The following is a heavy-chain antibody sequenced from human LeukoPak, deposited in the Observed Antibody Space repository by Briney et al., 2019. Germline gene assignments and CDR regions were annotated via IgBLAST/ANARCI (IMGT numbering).Heavy chain of an antibody. D-gene: IGHD3-10*01. Sequence: ASVKVSCKASGYIFTSYGISWVRQAPGQGLECMGWISVYNGDTIYAQKFQGRVTMTTDTSTNTAYMELRSLRSDDTAVYYCARVTREFLWFGDVPRPDDPFDIWGQGTMVTVSS. V-gene: IGHV1-18*01. CDR1: GYIFTSYG. CDR3: ARVTREFLWFGDVPRPDDPFDI. CDR2: ISVYNGDT. J-gene: IGHJ3*02.